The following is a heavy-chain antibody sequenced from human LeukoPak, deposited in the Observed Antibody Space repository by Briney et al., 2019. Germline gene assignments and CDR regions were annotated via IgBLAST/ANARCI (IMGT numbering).Heavy chain of an antibody. V-gene: IGHV4-59*08. CDR2: IYYDGST. CDR3: ARRSDSGRSYFDY. Sequence: SETLSLTCTVSAGSINNYYWTWIRQPPGKGLECIGYIYYDGSTNYNPSLNSRVTISVDTSKNQFSLRLSSVTAADTAVYYCARRSDSGRSYFDYWGQGTLVTVSS. J-gene: IGHJ4*02. D-gene: IGHD6-19*01. CDR1: AGSINNYY.